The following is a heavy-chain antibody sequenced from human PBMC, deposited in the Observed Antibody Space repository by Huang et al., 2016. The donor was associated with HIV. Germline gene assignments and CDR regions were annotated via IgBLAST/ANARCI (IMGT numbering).Heavy chain of an antibody. CDR3: ATTDASLATSFDH. Sequence: EVQLEQSGAEVKKPGESLKISCKASGYIFSHYWIGWVRPRPGKGLEWMVFVYPGNSDPRYGPSFDGRVTVSVDKSIATAYLQWSSLRPSDTARYYCATTDASLATSFDHWGRGTMLTVSS. J-gene: IGHJ4*02. V-gene: IGHV5-51*03. CDR1: GYIFSHYW. CDR2: VYPGNSDP.